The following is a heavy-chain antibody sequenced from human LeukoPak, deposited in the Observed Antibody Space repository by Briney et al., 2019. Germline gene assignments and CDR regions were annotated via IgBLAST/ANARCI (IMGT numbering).Heavy chain of an antibody. J-gene: IGHJ5*02. CDR3: ARESYNDFSRWFDP. V-gene: IGHV4-30-4*08. CDR1: GGSISSDHYY. CDR2: IYYSGST. D-gene: IGHD3-3*01. Sequence: SETLSLTCTVSGGSISSDHYYWSWIRQPPGKGLEWIGYIYYSGSTYYNPSLKSRVMFSVDTSKNQFSLKLTSVTAVDTAVYYCARESYNDFSRWFDPWGQGTLVTVSS.